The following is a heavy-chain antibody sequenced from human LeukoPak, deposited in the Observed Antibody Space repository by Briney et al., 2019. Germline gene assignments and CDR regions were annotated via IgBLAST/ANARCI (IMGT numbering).Heavy chain of an antibody. V-gene: IGHV3-21*06. CDR2: ISSSSSYI. CDR1: GFTFSSYS. Sequence: GGSLRLSCAASGFTFSSYSMNWVRQAPGKGLEWVSSISSSSSYIYYADSVKSRFTISRDNAKNSLYLQMNSLRAEDTAVYYCASQYGSGSPLDYWGQGTLVSVSS. CDR3: ASQYGSGSPLDY. D-gene: IGHD3-10*01. J-gene: IGHJ4*02.